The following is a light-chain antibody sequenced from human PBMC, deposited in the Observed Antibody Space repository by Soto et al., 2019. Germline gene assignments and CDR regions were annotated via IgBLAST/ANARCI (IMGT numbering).Light chain of an antibody. V-gene: IGKV1-27*01. CDR2: AAS. J-gene: IGKJ1*01. CDR1: QGISNY. CDR3: QKYNSAPRA. Sequence: DIQMTQSPSSLSASVGDRVTITCRASQGISNYLAWYQQKPGKVPKLLIYAASTLQSGVPSRFSGSGSGTDCALTISSLQPEDVANYYCQKYNSAPRAFGQGTKVEIK.